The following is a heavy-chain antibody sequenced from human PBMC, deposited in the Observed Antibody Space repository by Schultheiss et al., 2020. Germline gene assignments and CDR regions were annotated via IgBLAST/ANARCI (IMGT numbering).Heavy chain of an antibody. Sequence: SETLSLTCTVSGGSISSYYWSWIRQPPGKGLEWIGYIYYSGSTNYNPSLKSRVTISVDTSKNQFSLKLSSVTAADTAVYYCARGLEAAWFDPWGQGTLVTVSS. V-gene: IGHV4-59*01. CDR3: ARGLEAAWFDP. J-gene: IGHJ5*02. D-gene: IGHD6-25*01. CDR2: IYYSGST. CDR1: GGSISSYY.